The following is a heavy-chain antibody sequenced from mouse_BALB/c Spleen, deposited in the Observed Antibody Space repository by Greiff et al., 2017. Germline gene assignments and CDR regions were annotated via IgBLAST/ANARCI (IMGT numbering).Heavy chain of an antibody. Sequence: VQLQQSGAELVRPGTSVKISCKASGYTFTNYWLGWVKQRPGHGLEWIGDIYPGGGYTNYNEKFKGKATLTADKSSSTAYMQLKSLTSEDSAVYYCARGEYAMDYWGQGTSVTVSS. J-gene: IGHJ4*01. V-gene: IGHV1-63*01. CDR1: GYTFTNYW. CDR2: IYPGGGYT. CDR3: ARGEYAMDY.